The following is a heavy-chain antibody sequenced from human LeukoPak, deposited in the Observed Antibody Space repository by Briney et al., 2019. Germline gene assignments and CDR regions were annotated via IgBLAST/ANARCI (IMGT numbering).Heavy chain of an antibody. Sequence: ASVKISCKGSGYSFTSYWIGRVRQMPGKGLEWMGIIYPGDSDTRYSPSFQGQVTISADKSISTAYLQWSSLKASDTAMYYCARTADYGDYDSGGFDYWGQGTLVTVSS. D-gene: IGHD4-17*01. CDR2: IYPGDSDT. J-gene: IGHJ4*02. CDR3: ARTADYGDYDSGGFDY. CDR1: GYSFTSYW. V-gene: IGHV5-51*01.